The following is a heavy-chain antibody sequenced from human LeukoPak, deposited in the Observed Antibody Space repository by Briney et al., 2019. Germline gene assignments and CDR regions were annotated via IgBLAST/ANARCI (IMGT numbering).Heavy chain of an antibody. V-gene: IGHV3-23*01. CDR2: ISGSGGST. CDR3: AKDQGYCSGGTCYP. CDR1: GFTFSSYA. D-gene: IGHD2-15*01. Sequence: GGSLRLSCAASGFTFSSYAMSWVRQAPGKGLEWVSAISGSGGSTYYADSVKGRFTISRDNSKNTLYLQMNSLRAEDTAAYYCAKDQGYCSGGTCYPWGQGTLVTVSS. J-gene: IGHJ5*02.